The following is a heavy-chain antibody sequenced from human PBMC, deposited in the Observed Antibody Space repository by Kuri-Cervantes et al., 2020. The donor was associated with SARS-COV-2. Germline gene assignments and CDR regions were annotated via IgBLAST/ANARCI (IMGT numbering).Heavy chain of an antibody. CDR3: ARLRYSNGWYFDY. D-gene: IGHD6-19*01. J-gene: IGHJ4*02. CDR1: GGSFSDYY. V-gene: IGHV4-34*01. CDR2: INHSGNT. Sequence: SQTLSLTCAVYGGSFSDYYWSWVRQPPGKGLGWIGEINHSGNTNYDPSLKSRVTISLDMSRNHFSLRLNSMTAADTAVYYCARLRYSNGWYFDYWGQGTLVTVSS.